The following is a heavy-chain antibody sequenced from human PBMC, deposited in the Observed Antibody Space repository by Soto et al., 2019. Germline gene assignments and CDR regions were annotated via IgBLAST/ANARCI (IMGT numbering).Heavy chain of an antibody. J-gene: IGHJ4*02. CDR2: IYYSGST. V-gene: IGHV4-31*03. CDR1: GGSISSGGYY. CDR3: ARAHPQEYYFDY. Sequence: PSETLSLTCTVSGGSISSGGYYWSWIRQHPGKGLEWIGYIYYSGSTYYNPSLKSRVTISVDTSKNQFSLKLSSVTAADTAVYYCARAHPQEYYFDYWGQGTRVTVSS.